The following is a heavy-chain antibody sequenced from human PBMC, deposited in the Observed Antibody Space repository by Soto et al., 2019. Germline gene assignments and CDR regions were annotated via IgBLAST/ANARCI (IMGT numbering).Heavy chain of an antibody. V-gene: IGHV3-21*01. J-gene: IGHJ4*02. D-gene: IGHD6-6*01. CDR2: ISSSSSYI. CDR1: GFTFSSYS. Sequence: VGSLRLSCAAPGFTFSSYSMNWVRQAPGKGLEWVSSISSSSSYIYYADSVKGRFTISRDNAKNSLYLQMNSLRAEDTAVYYCASSSSSSTYYFDYWGQGTLVTVSS. CDR3: ASSSSSSTYYFDY.